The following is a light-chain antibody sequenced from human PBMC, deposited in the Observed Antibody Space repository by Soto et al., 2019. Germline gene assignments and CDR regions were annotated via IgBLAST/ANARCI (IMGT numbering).Light chain of an antibody. CDR3: CLSPGSLTWL. CDR2: EVN. V-gene: IGLV2-11*01. CDR1: GSDVGDSSH. J-gene: IGLJ3*02. Sequence: QSVLTQPRSVSGSPGQSVTISCTATGSDVGDSSHVSWYQLHPGKAPKLMIYEVNNRPSGVPDRFSGSKSGSTASLTISGLQAEEAAEYYCCLSPGSLTWLFGGGTQLTVL.